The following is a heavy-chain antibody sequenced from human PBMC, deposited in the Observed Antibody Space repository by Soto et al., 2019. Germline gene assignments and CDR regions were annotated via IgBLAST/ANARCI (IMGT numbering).Heavy chain of an antibody. CDR2: ISYDGSNK. CDR3: ASSTYYEIYNYYGMDV. D-gene: IGHD3-22*01. CDR1: GFTFSSYA. V-gene: IGHV3-30-3*01. Sequence: QVQLVESGGGVVQPGRSLRLSCAASGFTFSSYAMHWVRQAPGKGLEWVAVISYDGSNKYYADSVKGRFTISRDNSKNTLYLQMNSLRAEDTAVYYCASSTYYEIYNYYGMDVCGQGTTVTVSS. J-gene: IGHJ6*02.